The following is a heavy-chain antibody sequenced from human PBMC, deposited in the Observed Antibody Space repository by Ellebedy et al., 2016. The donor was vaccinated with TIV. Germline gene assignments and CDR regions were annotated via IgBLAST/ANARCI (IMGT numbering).Heavy chain of an antibody. D-gene: IGHD1-26*01. CDR2: INPSGGST. Sequence: AASVKVSCKASGYTFTSYYIHWVRQAPGQGLEWMGIINPSGGSTSYAQKLQGRVTMTRATSTSTVYMELSSLRSEDTAVYYCARGGGFLDAFVVGPTSRYFDPWGQGTLVTVS. CDR3: ARGGGFLDAFVVGPTSRYFDP. V-gene: IGHV1-46*01. J-gene: IGHJ5*02. CDR1: GYTFTSYY.